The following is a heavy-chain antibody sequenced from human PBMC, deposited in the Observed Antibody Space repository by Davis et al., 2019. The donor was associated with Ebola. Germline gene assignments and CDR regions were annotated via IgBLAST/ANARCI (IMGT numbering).Heavy chain of an antibody. J-gene: IGHJ6*04. Sequence: GGSLRLSCAASGFTFSSYGMHWVRQAPGKGLEWVAVISYDGSNKYYADSVKGRFTISRDNSKNTLYLQMNSLRAEDTAVYYCAKDNLAVAGYYGMDVWGKGTTVTVSS. CDR1: GFTFSSYG. CDR2: ISYDGSNK. D-gene: IGHD6-19*01. V-gene: IGHV3-30*18. CDR3: AKDNLAVAGYYGMDV.